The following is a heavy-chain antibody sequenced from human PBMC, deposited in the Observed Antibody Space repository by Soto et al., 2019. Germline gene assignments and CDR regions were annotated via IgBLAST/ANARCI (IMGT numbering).Heavy chain of an antibody. Sequence: EVQLVESGGGLVKPGGSLRLSCAASGFTFSSYSMNWVRQAPGKGLEWVSSISSSSSYIYYADSVKRRFTISRDNGKNSLYLQINTLRVDDTAVYYCARVEASEFQDDYWGRGSLVIVCS. CDR1: GFTFSSYS. V-gene: IGHV3-21*01. J-gene: IGHJ4*02. CDR3: ARVEASEFQDDY. D-gene: IGHD2-21*01. CDR2: ISSSSSYI.